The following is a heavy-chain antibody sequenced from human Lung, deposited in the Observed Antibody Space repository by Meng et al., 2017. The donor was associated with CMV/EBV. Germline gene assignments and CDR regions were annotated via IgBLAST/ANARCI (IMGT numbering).Heavy chain of an antibody. CDR2: NNPRDGDT. D-gene: IGHD5-24*01. Sequence: QLVQAGAEVMKPAGTVKVSCKASGDTFTYYHIHWGRQDPGQGLEWVGINNPRDGDTSYSQKLRGRVTLTRDTSTSTAYMELSSLSSGDTAVYYCARERDATYYFHNWGQGTLVTVSS. CDR1: GDTFTYYH. V-gene: IGHV1-46*04. J-gene: IGHJ4*02. CDR3: ARERDATYYFHN.